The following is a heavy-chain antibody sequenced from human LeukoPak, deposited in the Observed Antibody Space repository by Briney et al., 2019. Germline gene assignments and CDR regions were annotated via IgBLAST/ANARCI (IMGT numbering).Heavy chain of an antibody. Sequence: ASVKVSCKASGYTFTSYDINWVRQATGQGLEWMGWMNPNSGNTGYAQKLQGRVTMTTDTSTSTAYMELRSLRSDDTAVYYCARDRRAAAGTGVFSDWFDPWGQGTLVTVSS. J-gene: IGHJ5*02. CDR3: ARDRRAAAGTGVFSDWFDP. CDR1: GYTFTSYD. V-gene: IGHV1-8*01. D-gene: IGHD6-13*01. CDR2: MNPNSGNT.